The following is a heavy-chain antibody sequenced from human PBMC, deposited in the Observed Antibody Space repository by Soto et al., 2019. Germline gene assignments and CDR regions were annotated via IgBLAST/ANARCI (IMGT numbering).Heavy chain of an antibody. Sequence: SETLSLTCTVSGDSITSNSYFWALIRQPPGKELEWIGSIYYSGTTYYNPSLQSRVTISVDRSKSQFSLKLSSVTAADTAFYYCARQGFGPLHGLVDVWGQGTTVTVSS. CDR2: IYYSGTT. D-gene: IGHD3-10*01. V-gene: IGHV4-39*01. CDR3: ARQGFGPLHGLVDV. J-gene: IGHJ6*02. CDR1: GDSITSNSYF.